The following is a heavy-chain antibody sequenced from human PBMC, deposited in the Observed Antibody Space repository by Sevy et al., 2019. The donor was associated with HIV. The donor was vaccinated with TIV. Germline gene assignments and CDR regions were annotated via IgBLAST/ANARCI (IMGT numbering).Heavy chain of an antibody. D-gene: IGHD3-22*01. V-gene: IGHV5-51*01. Sequence: GESLKISCKGSGYSFTSYWIGWVRQMPGKGLEWMGIIYPGDSDTRYSPSFQGQVTISADKCISTAYLQWSSLKASDTAMYYCARVDYYDSSGYPSYYYGMDVWGQGTTVTVSS. CDR3: ARVDYYDSSGYPSYYYGMDV. J-gene: IGHJ6*02. CDR1: GYSFTSYW. CDR2: IYPGDSDT.